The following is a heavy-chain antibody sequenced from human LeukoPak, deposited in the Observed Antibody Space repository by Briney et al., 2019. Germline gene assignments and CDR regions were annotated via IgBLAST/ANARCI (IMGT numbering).Heavy chain of an antibody. CDR2: IYRTGST. Sequence: SETLSLTCTVSGYSINNGYYWGWIRQPPGKGLEWIASIYRTGSTYKNPSLESRVTISIDTSQNQFSLNLNPVTAADTAVYFCARDSEGLGEPRPVDYWGQGILVTVSS. CDR3: ARDSEGLGEPRPVDY. V-gene: IGHV4-38-2*02. D-gene: IGHD3/OR15-3a*01. J-gene: IGHJ4*02. CDR1: GYSINNGYY.